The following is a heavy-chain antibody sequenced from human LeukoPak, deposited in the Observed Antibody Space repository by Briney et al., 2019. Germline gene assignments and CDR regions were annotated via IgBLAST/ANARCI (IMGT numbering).Heavy chain of an antibody. J-gene: IGHJ5*02. CDR2: IIPIFGTA. Sequence: GSSVKVSCKASGGTFSSYAISWVRQAPGQGLEWMGGIIPIFGTATYAQKFQGRVTITTDESTSTAYMELSSLRSEDTAVYYCASSIAAAGTDNWFDPWGQGTLVTVSS. CDR3: ASSIAAAGTDNWFDP. CDR1: GGTFSSYA. D-gene: IGHD6-13*01. V-gene: IGHV1-69*05.